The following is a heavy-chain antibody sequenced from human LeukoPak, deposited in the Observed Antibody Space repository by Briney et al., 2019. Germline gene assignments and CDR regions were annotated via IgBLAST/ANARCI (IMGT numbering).Heavy chain of an antibody. Sequence: SVKVSCKASGGTFSSYAISWVRQAPGQGLEWMGGIIPIFGTPNYAQKFQGRVTITTDESTSTAYMELSSLRSEDTAVYYCARSPRGVTTPYYFDYWGQGTLVTVSS. J-gene: IGHJ4*02. CDR2: IIPIFGTP. CDR3: ARSPRGVTTPYYFDY. V-gene: IGHV1-69*05. D-gene: IGHD4-17*01. CDR1: GGTFSSYA.